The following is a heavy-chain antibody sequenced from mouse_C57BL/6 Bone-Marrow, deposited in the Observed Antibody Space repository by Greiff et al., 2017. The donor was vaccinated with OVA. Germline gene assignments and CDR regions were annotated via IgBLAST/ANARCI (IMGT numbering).Heavy chain of an antibody. CDR1: GYTFTDYE. D-gene: IGHD1-1*02. V-gene: IGHV1-15*01. CDR3: TRTGSCHYWYFDV. J-gene: IGHJ1*03. CDR2: IDPETGGT. Sequence: VKVVESGAELVRPGASVTLSCKASGYTFTDYEMHWVKQTPVHGLEWIGAIDPETGGTAYNQKFKGKAILTADKSSSTAYMELRSLTSEDSAVYYCTRTGSCHYWYFDVWGTGTTVTVSS.